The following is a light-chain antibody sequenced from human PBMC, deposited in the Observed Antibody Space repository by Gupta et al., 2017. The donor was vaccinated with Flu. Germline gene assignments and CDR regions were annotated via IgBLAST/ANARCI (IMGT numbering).Light chain of an antibody. V-gene: IGKV1-5*03. CDR3: QEYYSDPWT. J-gene: IGKJ1*01. CDR2: TAS. CDR1: QRISYW. Sequence: DIQMTQSPSTLSASVGDRVTIPCRASQRISYWLAWFQKKPGKAPKPLIYTASSLESGVPSRFSGSGSGTEFSLTISSLQPDDFATYYCQEYYSDPWTFGQGTKVEIK.